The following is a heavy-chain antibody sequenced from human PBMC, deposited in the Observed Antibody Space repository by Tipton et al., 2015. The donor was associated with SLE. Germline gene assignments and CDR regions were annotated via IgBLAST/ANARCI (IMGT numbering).Heavy chain of an antibody. Sequence: QSGAEVKKPGSSVRVSCKPSGYNFIDYDINWVRRAAGQGLEWMGFMNPYSHKTAYAQKFQGRVTLTWSTSTGTVYMELTSLASEDTAVYYCARGGDFDYWGQGTLVTVSS. CDR1: GYNFIDYD. J-gene: IGHJ4*02. CDR2: MNPYSHKT. CDR3: ARGGDFDY. V-gene: IGHV1-8*01. D-gene: IGHD3-10*01.